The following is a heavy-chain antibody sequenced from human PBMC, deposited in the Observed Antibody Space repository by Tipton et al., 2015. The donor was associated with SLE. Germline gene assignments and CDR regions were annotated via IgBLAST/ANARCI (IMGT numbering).Heavy chain of an antibody. Sequence: GLVKPSETLSLTCAVYGGSFSGYYWSWVRQPPGKGLEWIGEINHSGSTNYNPSLKSRVTISVDTSKNQFSLKLSSVTAADTAVYYCARHWFRDGLMTIFGVVPYYFDYWGQGTLVTVSS. J-gene: IGHJ4*02. CDR2: INHSGST. V-gene: IGHV4-34*01. CDR3: ARHWFRDGLMTIFGVVPYYFDY. CDR1: GGSFSGYY. D-gene: IGHD3-3*01.